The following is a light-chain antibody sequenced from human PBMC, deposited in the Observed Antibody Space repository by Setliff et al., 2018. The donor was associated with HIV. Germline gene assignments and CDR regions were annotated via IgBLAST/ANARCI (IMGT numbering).Light chain of an antibody. CDR2: DVT. CDR3: SSYTSSSTLPYV. CDR1: SSDVGGYNY. J-gene: IGLJ1*01. Sequence: QSALTQPASVSGSPGQSITISCTGASSDVGGYNYVSWYQQHPGKAPKLMIYDVTNRPSGISNRFSGSKSGNTAPLTISGLQAEDEADYYCSSYTSSSTLPYVFGTGTKVTV. V-gene: IGLV2-14*03.